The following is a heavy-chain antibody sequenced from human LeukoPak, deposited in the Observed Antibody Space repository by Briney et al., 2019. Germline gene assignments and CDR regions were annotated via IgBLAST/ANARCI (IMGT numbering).Heavy chain of an antibody. CDR2: ISSSSSYI. Sequence: GGSLRLSCAASGFTFSDYYMSWIRQAPGKGLEWVSSISSSSSYIYYADSVKGRFTISRDNAKNSLYLQMNSLRAEDTAVYYCARDLKAYSSSWYPNYYYYYYMDVWGKGTTVTVSS. J-gene: IGHJ6*03. V-gene: IGHV3-11*06. D-gene: IGHD6-13*01. CDR3: ARDLKAYSSSWYPNYYYYYYMDV. CDR1: GFTFSDYY.